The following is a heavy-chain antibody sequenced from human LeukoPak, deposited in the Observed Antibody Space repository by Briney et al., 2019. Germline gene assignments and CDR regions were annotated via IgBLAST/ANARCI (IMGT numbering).Heavy chain of an antibody. CDR1: GGSISSSSYY. CDR3: AREFGTDYLRYFDPLYYFDY. J-gene: IGHJ4*02. CDR2: IYYSGST. D-gene: IGHD3-9*01. Sequence: SETLSLTCTVSGGSISSSSYYRGWIRQPPGKGLEWIGSIYYSGSTYYNPSLKSRVTISVDTSKNQFSLKLSSVTAADTAVYYCAREFGTDYLRYFDPLYYFDYWGQGTLVTVSS. V-gene: IGHV4-39*07.